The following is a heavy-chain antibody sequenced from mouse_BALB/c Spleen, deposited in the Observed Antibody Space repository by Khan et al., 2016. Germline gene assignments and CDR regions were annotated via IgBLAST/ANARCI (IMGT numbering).Heavy chain of an antibody. CDR1: GYTFTDYS. CDR2: INTETGEP. J-gene: IGHJ2*01. V-gene: IGHV9-2-1*01. Sequence: IQLVQSGPELKKPGETVKISCKASGYTFTDYSMHWVKQAPGKGLKWMGWINTETGEPTYADDFKGRFAFSLETSASTAYLQINNLKNEDTATYFCAREGYGSRGDYWGQGTTLTVSS. CDR3: AREGYGSRGDY. D-gene: IGHD1-1*01.